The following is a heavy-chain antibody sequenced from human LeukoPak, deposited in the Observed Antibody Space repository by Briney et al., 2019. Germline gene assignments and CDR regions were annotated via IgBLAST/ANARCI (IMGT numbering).Heavy chain of an antibody. Sequence: GGSLRLPCAAAGFTFSSYAMHWVRQAPGKGLEWVAVISYDGSNKYYADSVKGRFTISRDNSKNTLYLQMNSLRAEDTAVYYCAREVAWSVFDYWGQGTLVTVSS. D-gene: IGHD3-3*01. J-gene: IGHJ4*02. CDR1: GFTFSSYA. V-gene: IGHV3-30-3*01. CDR3: AREVAWSVFDY. CDR2: ISYDGSNK.